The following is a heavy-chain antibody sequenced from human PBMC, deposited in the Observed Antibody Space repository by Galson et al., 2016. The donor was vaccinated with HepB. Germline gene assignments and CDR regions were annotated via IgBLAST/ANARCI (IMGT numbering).Heavy chain of an antibody. V-gene: IGHV4-39*01. J-gene: IGHJ4*02. Sequence: SETLSLTCTVSGDSISSYDWSWIRQPPGKGLDYIGSVYYSGSTYYNPSLKSRVTISIDTSKNQFSLKLTSVTATDTAVYYCARPMEGFTYGCFDSWGQGTLVTVSS. CDR3: ARPMEGFTYGCFDS. CDR2: VYYSGST. D-gene: IGHD3-10*01. CDR1: GDSISSYD.